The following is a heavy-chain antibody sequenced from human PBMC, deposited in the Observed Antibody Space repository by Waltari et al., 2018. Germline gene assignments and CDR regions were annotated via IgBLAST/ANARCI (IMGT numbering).Heavy chain of an antibody. J-gene: IGHJ4*02. V-gene: IGHV4-61*02. CDR1: GGSISRGSYY. CDR3: ARDELGD. Sequence: QVQLQESGPGLVKPSQTLSLTCTVSGGSISRGSYYWSWIRQPAGKGLEWIGRIYTSGSTNYNPSLKSRVTISVDTSKNQFSLKLSSVTAADTAVYYCARDELGDWGQGTLVTVSS. D-gene: IGHD3-16*01. CDR2: IYTSGST.